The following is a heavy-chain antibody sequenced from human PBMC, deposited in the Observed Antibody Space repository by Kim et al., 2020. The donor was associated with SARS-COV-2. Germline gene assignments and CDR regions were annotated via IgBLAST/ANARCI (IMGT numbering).Heavy chain of an antibody. J-gene: IGHJ6*02. Sequence: SETLSLTCAVYGGSFSGYYWSWIRQPPGKGLEWIGEINHSGSTNYNPSLKSRVTISLDTSKNQFSLKLSSVTAADTAVYYCARGPHCSTNGVYNPTLYYYGMDVWGQGTTVTVSS. CDR1: GGSFSGYY. CDR2: INHSGST. CDR3: ARGPHCSTNGVYNPTLYYYGMDV. V-gene: IGHV4-34*01. D-gene: IGHD2-8*01.